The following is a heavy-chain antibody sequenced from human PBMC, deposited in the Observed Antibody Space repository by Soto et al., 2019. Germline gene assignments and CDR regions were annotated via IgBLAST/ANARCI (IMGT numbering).Heavy chain of an antibody. Sequence: SVKVSCKASGGTFSSCAISWVRQAPGQGLEWMGGIIPIFGTANYAQKFQGRVTITADESTSTAYMELSSLRSEDTAVYYCARGTLMYSYGRGAFDIWGQGTMVTVSS. CDR1: GGTFSSCA. CDR3: ARGTLMYSYGRGAFDI. CDR2: IIPIFGTA. J-gene: IGHJ3*02. V-gene: IGHV1-69*13. D-gene: IGHD5-18*01.